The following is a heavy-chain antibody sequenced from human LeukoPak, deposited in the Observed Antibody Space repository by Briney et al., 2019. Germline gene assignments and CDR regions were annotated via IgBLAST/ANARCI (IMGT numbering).Heavy chain of an antibody. D-gene: IGHD3-22*01. V-gene: IGHV3-73*01. J-gene: IGHJ4*02. Sequence: PGGSLRLSCAASGFTFSTYSMNWVRQASGKGLEWVGRIRSKANSYATTDAASVKGRFTISRDDSKNTAYLQMNSLKTEDTAVYYCTRPSYDSSVSGVVYWGQGTLVTVSS. CDR2: IRSKANSYAT. CDR3: TRPSYDSSVSGVVY. CDR1: GFTFSTYS.